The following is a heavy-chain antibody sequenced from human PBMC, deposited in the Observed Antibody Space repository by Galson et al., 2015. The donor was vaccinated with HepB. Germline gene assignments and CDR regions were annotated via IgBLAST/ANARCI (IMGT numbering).Heavy chain of an antibody. Sequence: SVKVSCKASAYTFANYGISWVRQAPGQGLEWMGWISAYNGNTTYAQKFQGRVTMTTDTSTSTTYMELRSLRYDDTAVYYCAITQDDPEDAFDIWGQETMVTVSS. J-gene: IGHJ3*02. CDR1: AYTFANYG. D-gene: IGHD1-14*01. CDR3: AITQDDPEDAFDI. CDR2: ISAYNGNT. V-gene: IGHV1-18*01.